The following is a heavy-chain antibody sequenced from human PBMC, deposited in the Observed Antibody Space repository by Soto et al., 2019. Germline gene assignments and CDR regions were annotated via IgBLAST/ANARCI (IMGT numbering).Heavy chain of an antibody. CDR1: GYSFTSYW. J-gene: IGHJ3*01. D-gene: IGHD5-12*01. V-gene: IGHV5-51*01. Sequence: PGESLKISCKGSGYSFTSYWIGWVRQMPGKGLEWTGIIYPGDSDTRYSPSFQGQVTVSADKSSSTAYLQWSSLKASDTAMYYCAIHSGYDFWAFDFWGQGTMVTVSS. CDR2: IYPGDSDT. CDR3: AIHSGYDFWAFDF.